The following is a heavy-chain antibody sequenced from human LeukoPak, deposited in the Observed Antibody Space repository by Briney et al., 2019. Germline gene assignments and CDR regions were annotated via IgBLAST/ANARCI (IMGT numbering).Heavy chain of an antibody. CDR2: VYYSGRI. D-gene: IGHD6-6*01. Sequence: PSETLSLTCTVSGGSISSSNYCWAWIRQPPGKGREWVGSVYYSGRIYYTPSLKSRVTISVDTSKNQFSLKLSSVTAADTAVYYCARDVRIAARGNWFDPWGQGTLVTVSS. J-gene: IGHJ5*02. CDR3: ARDVRIAARGNWFDP. CDR1: GGSISSSNYC. V-gene: IGHV4-39*07.